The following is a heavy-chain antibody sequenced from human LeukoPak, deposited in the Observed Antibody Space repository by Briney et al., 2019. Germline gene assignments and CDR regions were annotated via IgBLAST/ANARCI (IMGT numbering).Heavy chain of an antibody. CDR3: AREDGYCSGGSCYTWYYMDV. D-gene: IGHD2-15*01. CDR2: VSSSSSLI. V-gene: IGHV3-48*01. CDR1: GFTLNMYS. J-gene: IGHJ6*03. Sequence: PGGSLRLSCAASGFTLNMYSMNWVRQAPGKGLEWVSYVSSSSSLIYYSDSVRGRFTISRDSPTNSVSLQMNSLRVEDTAVYYCAREDGYCSGGSCYTWYYMDVWGKGTTVTVSS.